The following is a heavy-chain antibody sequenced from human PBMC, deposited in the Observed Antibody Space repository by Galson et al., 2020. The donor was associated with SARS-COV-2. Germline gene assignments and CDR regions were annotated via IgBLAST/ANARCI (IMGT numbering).Heavy chain of an antibody. J-gene: IGHJ6*02. Sequence: GESLKISCVASGFTFRTYDMHWVRLTPGKGLEWVALISFDGSKKEYSASVRGRFTISRDNSKNTLYLDLHSVRVEDTAIFFCAKTTTPEPWLLRNHHYGLGVWGPGTTVTVSS. CDR1: GFTFRTYD. CDR2: ISFDGSKK. D-gene: IGHD5-12*01. V-gene: IGHV3-30*18. CDR3: AKTTTPEPWLLRNHHYGLGV.